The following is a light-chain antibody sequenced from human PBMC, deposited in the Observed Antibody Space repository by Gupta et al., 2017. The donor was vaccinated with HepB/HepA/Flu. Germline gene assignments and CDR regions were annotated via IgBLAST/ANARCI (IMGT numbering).Light chain of an antibody. CDR1: QSVSSN. V-gene: IGKV3-15*01. Sequence: AMTQSAATLSVSPGERATLSCRASQSVSSNLAWYQQKPGQAPRLLIYGASTRATGIPARFSGSGSGTEFTLTISSLQSEDFAVYYCQQYNNWPLTFGGGTKVEIK. CDR2: GAS. J-gene: IGKJ4*01. CDR3: QQYNNWPLT.